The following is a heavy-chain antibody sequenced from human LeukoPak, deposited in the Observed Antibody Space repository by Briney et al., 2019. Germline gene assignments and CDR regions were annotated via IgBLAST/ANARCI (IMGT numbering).Heavy chain of an antibody. CDR2: IYPGDSDT. CDR3: ARQAVPYSSSSTPLWPIYYMDV. J-gene: IGHJ6*03. D-gene: IGHD6-6*01. Sequence: GESLKISCKGSGYSFTSYWIGWVRQMPGKGLEWMGIIYPGDSDTRYSPSFQGQVTISADKSISTAYLQWSSLKASDTAMYYCARQAVPYSSSSTPLWPIYYMDVWGKGTTVTVSS. CDR1: GYSFTSYW. V-gene: IGHV5-51*01.